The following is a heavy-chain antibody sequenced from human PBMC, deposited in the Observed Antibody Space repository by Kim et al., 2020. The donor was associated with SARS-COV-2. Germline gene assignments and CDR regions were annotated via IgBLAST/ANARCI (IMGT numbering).Heavy chain of an antibody. Sequence: GGSLRLSCAASGFTFDDYAMHWVRQTPGKGLEWVSGISWNSGSIDYADSVKGRFTISRDNAKNSLYLQMNSLRAEDTALYYCAKSDSAGDYGGMDVWGQGTTVTVSS. CDR2: ISWNSGSI. D-gene: IGHD4-17*01. CDR3: AKSDSAGDYGGMDV. CDR1: GFTFDDYA. V-gene: IGHV3-9*01. J-gene: IGHJ6*02.